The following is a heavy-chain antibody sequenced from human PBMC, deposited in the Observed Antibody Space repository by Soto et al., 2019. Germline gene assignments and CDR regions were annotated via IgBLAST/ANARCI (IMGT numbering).Heavy chain of an antibody. Sequence: QVQLVQSGGEVKKPGASVKVSCKASSYTFTIYGINCVRQAPGQGLEWMGWISPDNGNTNYAQKLQGRVTMTTDTSTSTAYMELRSLRSDDTAVYYCARALGYSGYAGMDVWGQGTTVTVSS. CDR1: SYTFTIYG. CDR3: ARALGYSGYAGMDV. CDR2: ISPDNGNT. V-gene: IGHV1-18*01. J-gene: IGHJ6*02. D-gene: IGHD5-12*01.